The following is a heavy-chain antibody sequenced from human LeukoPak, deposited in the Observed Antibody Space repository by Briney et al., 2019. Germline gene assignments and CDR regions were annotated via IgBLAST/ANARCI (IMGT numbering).Heavy chain of an antibody. CDR2: INPSGGST. J-gene: IGHJ6*03. D-gene: IGHD6-13*01. V-gene: IGHV1-46*01. CDR1: GYTFTSYY. Sequence: ASAKVSCKASGYTFTSYYMHWVRQAPGQGLEWMGIINPSGGSTSYAQKFQGRVTMTRDTSTSTVYMELSSLRSEDTAVYYCARDGYRIAAAKYYMDVWGKGTTVTVSS. CDR3: ARDGYRIAAAKYYMDV.